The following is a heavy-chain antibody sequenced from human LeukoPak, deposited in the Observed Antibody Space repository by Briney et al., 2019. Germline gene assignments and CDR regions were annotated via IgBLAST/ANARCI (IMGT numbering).Heavy chain of an antibody. D-gene: IGHD5-18*01. J-gene: IGHJ4*02. Sequence: GESLRISCKGSGYYFTSYWITWVRQMPGKGLEWMGNIDPSDSYTYYSPSFQGHVTISTDRSFSTAYLQWSGLKASDTAIYYCARLSNEDTTTLNFWGQGTLVTVSS. CDR3: ARLSNEDTTTLNF. V-gene: IGHV5-10-1*01. CDR2: IDPSDSYT. CDR1: GYYFTSYW.